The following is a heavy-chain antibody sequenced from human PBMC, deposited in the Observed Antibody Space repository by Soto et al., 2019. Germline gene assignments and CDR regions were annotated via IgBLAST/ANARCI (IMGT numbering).Heavy chain of an antibody. D-gene: IGHD3-10*01. CDR1: GGSISNGDYY. Sequence: TLSLTCTVSGGSISNGDYYWSWIRQHPGKGLEWIGYIFYNGNAYYTPSLKSRITISVDTSKNQFSLKLSSVTAADTAVYYCGRENWVTMARGVITADYGMDVWGQGTTVTVSS. V-gene: IGHV4-31*03. CDR2: IFYNGNA. J-gene: IGHJ6*02. CDR3: GRENWVTMARGVITADYGMDV.